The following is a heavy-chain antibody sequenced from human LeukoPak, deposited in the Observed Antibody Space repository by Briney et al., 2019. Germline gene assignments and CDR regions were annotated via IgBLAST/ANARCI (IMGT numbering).Heavy chain of an antibody. J-gene: IGHJ5*02. V-gene: IGHV3-7*03. CDR3: AKEVFRSSSWYNWFDP. D-gene: IGHD6-13*01. CDR1: GFTFSSYW. CDR2: IKPDGSEK. Sequence: GGSLRLSCVASGFTFSSYWMSWVRQAPGKGLEWVANIKPDGSEKYYVDSVKGRFTISRDNAKNSLYLQMNSLRAEDTAVYYCAKEVFRSSSWYNWFDPWGQGTLVTVSS.